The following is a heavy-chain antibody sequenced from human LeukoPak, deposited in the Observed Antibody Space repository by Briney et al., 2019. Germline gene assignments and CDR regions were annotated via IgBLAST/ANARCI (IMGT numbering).Heavy chain of an antibody. CDR3: AKPKFGVVISNFDY. CDR2: ISSSSSYI. V-gene: IGHV3-21*04. D-gene: IGHD3-3*01. J-gene: IGHJ4*02. CDR1: GFTFSSYS. Sequence: AGGSLRLSCAASGFTFSSYSMNWVRQAPGKGLEWVSSISSSSSYIYYADSVKGRFTISRDNAKNSLYLQMNSLRAEDTAVYYCAKPKFGVVISNFDYWGQGTLVTVSS.